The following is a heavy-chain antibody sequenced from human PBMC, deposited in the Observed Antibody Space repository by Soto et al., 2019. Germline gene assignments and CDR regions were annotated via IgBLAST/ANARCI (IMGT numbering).Heavy chain of an antibody. CDR3: AREGYSSSGRSSDY. CDR2: INSDGRST. CDR1: GFTFSSYW. J-gene: IGHJ4*02. D-gene: IGHD6-13*01. Sequence: EVQLVESGGGLVQPGGSLRLSCAASGFTFSSYWMHWVRQAPGKGLVWVSGINSDGRSTNYADSVKGRFTISRDNAKNTLYLQTQSLRAEDTAVYYCAREGYSSSGRSSDYWGQGTLVTVSS. V-gene: IGHV3-74*01.